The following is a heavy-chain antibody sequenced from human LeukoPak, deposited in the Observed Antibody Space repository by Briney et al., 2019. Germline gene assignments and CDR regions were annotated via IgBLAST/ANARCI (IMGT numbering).Heavy chain of an antibody. CDR1: GFTFSKYW. CDR2: INTDGTVT. V-gene: IGHV3-74*01. D-gene: IGHD6-19*01. CDR3: ATKQWLAPPPDS. J-gene: IGHJ4*02. Sequence: PGGSLRLSCAASGFTFSKYWMFWVRQAPGKGLESVSRINTDGTVTTYADSGKGRFTVSRDNADNTMFLQMNSVRDEDTAVYYCATKQWLAPPPDSWGQGTPVTVSS.